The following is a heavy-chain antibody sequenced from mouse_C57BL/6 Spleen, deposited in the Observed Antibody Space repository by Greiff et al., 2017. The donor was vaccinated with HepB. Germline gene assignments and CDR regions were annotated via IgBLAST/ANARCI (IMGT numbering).Heavy chain of an antibody. J-gene: IGHJ4*01. CDR1: GYTFTGYW. Sequence: QVQLQQSGAELMKPGASVKLSCKATGYTFTGYWIEWVKQRPGHGLEWIGEILPGSGSTNYNEKFKGKATFTADTSSNTAYMQLSSLTTEDSAIYYGARRVYSNYVRVYYYAMDYWGQGTSVTVSS. CDR3: ARRVYSNYVRVYYYAMDY. CDR2: ILPGSGST. V-gene: IGHV1-9*01. D-gene: IGHD2-5*01.